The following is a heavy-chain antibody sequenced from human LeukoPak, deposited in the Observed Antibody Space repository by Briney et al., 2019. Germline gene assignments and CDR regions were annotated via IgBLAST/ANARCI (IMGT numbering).Heavy chain of an antibody. CDR1: GYTLTELS. Sequence: ASVKVSCKVSGYTLTELSMHWVRQAPGKGLEWMGGFDPEDSETIYAQKFQGRVTITRDTSASTAYMELSSLRSEDMAVYYCARSIAAAGTGADYWGQGTLVTVSS. CDR2: FDPEDSET. D-gene: IGHD6-13*01. CDR3: ARSIAAAGTGADY. J-gene: IGHJ4*02. V-gene: IGHV1-24*01.